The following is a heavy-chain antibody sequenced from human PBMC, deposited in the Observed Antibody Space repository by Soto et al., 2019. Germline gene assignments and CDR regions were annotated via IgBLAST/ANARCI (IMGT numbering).Heavy chain of an antibody. CDR3: ARAVGPFDY. D-gene: IGHD1-26*01. Sequence: QVHLVESGGGAVQPGRSLRLSCAASGFTFDTYGMHWVRQAPGKGLDWVAVIWFDGSNKYYADSVKGRFTISRDNSKSTLYLQMNSLRAEDTAVYYCARAVGPFDYWGQGTLVTVSS. J-gene: IGHJ4*02. CDR2: IWFDGSNK. CDR1: GFTFDTYG. V-gene: IGHV3-33*01.